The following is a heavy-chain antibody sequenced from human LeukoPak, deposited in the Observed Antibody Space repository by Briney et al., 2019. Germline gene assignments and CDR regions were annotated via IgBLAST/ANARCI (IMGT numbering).Heavy chain of an antibody. J-gene: IGHJ4*02. CDR1: GFTFSNAW. CDR2: IRSKTDGGTT. CDR3: TTALKWELLAGQTKQVY. V-gene: IGHV3-15*01. Sequence: GGSLRLSCAASGFTFSNAWMSWVHQAPGKGLEWVGRIRSKTDGGTTDYAAPVKGRFTISRDDSKNTLYLQMDSLETEDTALYYCTTALKWELLAGQTKQVYWGQGTLVTVSS. D-gene: IGHD1-26*01.